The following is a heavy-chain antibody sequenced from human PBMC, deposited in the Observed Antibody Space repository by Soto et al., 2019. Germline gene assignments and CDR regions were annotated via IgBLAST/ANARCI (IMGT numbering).Heavy chain of an antibody. Sequence: QVQLVQSGAEVKKPGSSVKVSCKASGGTFSSYAISWVRQAPGQGLEWMGGIIPIFGTANYAQKFQGRVMMTADESTSTADMELSNLRSEDTAVYYCARESRYCSGGSCYFLPGIDYWGQGTLVTVSS. CDR3: ARESRYCSGGSCYFLPGIDY. CDR2: IIPIFGTA. J-gene: IGHJ4*02. CDR1: GGTFSSYA. V-gene: IGHV1-69*12. D-gene: IGHD2-15*01.